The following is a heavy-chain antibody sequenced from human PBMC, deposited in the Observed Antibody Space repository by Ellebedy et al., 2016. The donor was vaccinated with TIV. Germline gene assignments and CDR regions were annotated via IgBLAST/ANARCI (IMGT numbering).Heavy chain of an antibody. D-gene: IGHD1-26*01. CDR2: IGTAGDT. Sequence: GESLKISCAASGFTFSSYDMHWVRQATGKGLEWVSAIGTAGDTYYPGSAKGRFTISRDNAKNTLYLQMNSLRAEDTAVYYCARGMSGSKEDYWGQGTLVTVSS. CDR3: ARGMSGSKEDY. V-gene: IGHV3-13*01. CDR1: GFTFSSYD. J-gene: IGHJ4*02.